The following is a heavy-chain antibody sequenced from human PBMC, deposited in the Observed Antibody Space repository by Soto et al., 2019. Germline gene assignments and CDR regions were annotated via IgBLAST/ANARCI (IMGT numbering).Heavy chain of an antibody. J-gene: IGHJ4*02. V-gene: IGHV4-30-4*01. D-gene: IGHD2-15*01. CDR2: IYYSGST. CDR1: GGSISSGDYY. Sequence: PSETLSLTCTVSGGSISSGDYYWSWIRQPPGKGLEWIGYIYYSGSTYYNPSLKSRVTISVDTSKNQFSLKLSSVTAADTAVYYCASWLCSGRSCLYDYWGQGTLVTVSS. CDR3: ASWLCSGRSCLYDY.